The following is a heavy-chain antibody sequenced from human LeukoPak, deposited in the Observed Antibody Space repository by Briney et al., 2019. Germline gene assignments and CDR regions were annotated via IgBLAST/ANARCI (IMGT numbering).Heavy chain of an antibody. CDR3: AGRGNYYDSSGHYYYMDV. V-gene: IGHV3-74*01. J-gene: IGHJ6*03. CDR2: INSDGSST. D-gene: IGHD3-22*01. CDR1: GFTFSSYW. Sequence: GGSLRLSCAASGFTFSSYWMHWVRQAPGKGLVWVSRINSDGSSTSYADSVKGRFTISRDNAKNTLYLQMNSLRAEDTAVYYCAGRGNYYDSSGHYYYMDVWGKGTTVTVSS.